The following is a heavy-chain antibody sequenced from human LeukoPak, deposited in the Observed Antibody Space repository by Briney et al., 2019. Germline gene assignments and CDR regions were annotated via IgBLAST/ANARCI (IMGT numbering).Heavy chain of an antibody. CDR2: INAGNGNT. V-gene: IGHV1-3*01. D-gene: IGHD3-22*01. CDR1: GYTFTSYA. CDR3: ARPMYYYHNTGLNINY. Sequence: ASVKVSCKASGYTFTSYAMHWVRQAPGQRLEWMGWINAGNGNTKYSQKFQGRVTITRDTSASTAYMELSSLRSEDTAVYYCARPMYYYHNTGLNINYWGQGALVTVSS. J-gene: IGHJ4*02.